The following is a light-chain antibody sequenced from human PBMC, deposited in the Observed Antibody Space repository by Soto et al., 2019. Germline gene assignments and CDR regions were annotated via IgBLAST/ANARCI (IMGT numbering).Light chain of an antibody. CDR3: QQYNDYWT. V-gene: IGKV1-5*01. CDR1: QSITTW. CDR2: DAS. J-gene: IGKJ1*01. Sequence: DIQMTQSPSTLSASVGDRVFITCRASQSITTWLAWYQQKPGKAPKLLIYDASSLESGVPSRFSGSGSGTEFTLTISSLQPDDFATYYCQQYNDYWTFGQGTKVEIK.